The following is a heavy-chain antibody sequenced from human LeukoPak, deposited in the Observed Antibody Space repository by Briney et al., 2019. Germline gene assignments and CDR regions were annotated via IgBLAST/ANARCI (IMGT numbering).Heavy chain of an antibody. CDR1: GFTVSSNY. Sequence: GGSLRLSCAASGFTVSSNYMSWVRQAPGKGLEWVSVIYSGGSTYYADSVKGRFTISRDNSKNTLYLQMNSLRAEDTAVYYCARDDYCGGDCYSDPYYYYYYGMDVWGQGTTVTVSS. V-gene: IGHV3-53*01. D-gene: IGHD2-21*02. CDR2: IYSGGST. CDR3: ARDDYCGGDCYSDPYYYYYYGMDV. J-gene: IGHJ6*02.